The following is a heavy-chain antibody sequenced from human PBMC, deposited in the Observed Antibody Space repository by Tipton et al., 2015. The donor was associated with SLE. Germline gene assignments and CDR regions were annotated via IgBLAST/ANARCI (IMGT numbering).Heavy chain of an antibody. CDR1: GFTFSSYA. Sequence: SLRLSCSASGFTFSSYAMHWVRQAPGKGLEYVSAISSNGGSTYYADSVKGRFTISRVNSKNTLYLQMSSLRAEDTAVYYCVKGGIITIFGAGGVDVWGQGTTVTVSS. CDR3: VKGGIITIFGAGGVDV. D-gene: IGHD3-3*01. V-gene: IGHV3-64D*09. CDR2: ISSNGGST. J-gene: IGHJ6*02.